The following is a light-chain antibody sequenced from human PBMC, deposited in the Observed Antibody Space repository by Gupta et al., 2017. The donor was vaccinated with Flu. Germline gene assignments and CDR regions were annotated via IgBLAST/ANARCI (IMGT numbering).Light chain of an antibody. Sequence: QSALPQPASVSGSPGQSITISCTGTSSDVGGYNYVSWYQQHPGKAPKLMIYDVSNRPSGVSNRFSGSKSGNTASLTISGLQAEDEADYYCSSYTSSNTLGYVFGTGTKVTVL. V-gene: IGLV2-14*01. J-gene: IGLJ1*01. CDR2: DVS. CDR3: SSYTSSNTLGYV. CDR1: SSDVGGYNY.